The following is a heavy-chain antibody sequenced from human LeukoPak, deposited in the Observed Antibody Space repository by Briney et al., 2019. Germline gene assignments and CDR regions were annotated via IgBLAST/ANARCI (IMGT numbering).Heavy chain of an antibody. D-gene: IGHD2-2*01. Sequence: GGSLRLSCAASGSTFSSYAMSWVRQAPGKGLEWVSAISGSGGSTYYADSVKGRFTISRDNSKNTLYLQMNSLRAEDTAVYYCAKDLLYCSSTSCYFGFDYWGQGTLVTVSS. CDR3: AKDLLYCSSTSCYFGFDY. CDR1: GSTFSSYA. V-gene: IGHV3-23*01. CDR2: ISGSGGST. J-gene: IGHJ4*02.